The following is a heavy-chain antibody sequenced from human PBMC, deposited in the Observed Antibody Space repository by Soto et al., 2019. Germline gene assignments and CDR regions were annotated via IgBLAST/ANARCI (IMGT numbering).Heavy chain of an antibody. CDR1: GFTFSSYA. CDR2: ISGSGGST. J-gene: IGHJ4*02. Sequence: PVGSLRLSCAASGFTFSSYAMSWVRQAPGKGLEWVSAISGSGGSTYYADSVKGRFTISRDNSKNTLYLQMNSLRAEDTAVYYCAKRGYYDSSGYQDYWGQGTLVTVSS. CDR3: AKRGYYDSSGYQDY. V-gene: IGHV3-23*01. D-gene: IGHD3-22*01.